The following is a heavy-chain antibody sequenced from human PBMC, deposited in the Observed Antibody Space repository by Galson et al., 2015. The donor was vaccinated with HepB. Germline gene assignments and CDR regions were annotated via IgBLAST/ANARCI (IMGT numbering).Heavy chain of an antibody. Sequence: SLRLSCAASGFTFRTYAMSWVRQAPGKGLEWVSTISGSNSSTYYADSVKGRFAISRDNYKNTLYLHMNSLRAEDTAIFYCARGLLNVRWELPKWALIAFDFWGQGTMVTVSS. CDR2: ISGSNSST. CDR1: GFTFRTYA. D-gene: IGHD1-26*01. V-gene: IGHV3-23*01. CDR3: ARGLLNVRWELPKWALIAFDF. J-gene: IGHJ3*01.